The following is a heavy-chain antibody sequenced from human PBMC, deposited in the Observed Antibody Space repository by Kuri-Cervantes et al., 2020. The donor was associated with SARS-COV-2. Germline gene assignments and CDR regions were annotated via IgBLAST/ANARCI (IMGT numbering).Heavy chain of an antibody. D-gene: IGHD6-6*01. J-gene: IGHJ4*02. Sequence: GESLKISCAASGFTFSSYAMHWVRQAPGKGLEWGAVISYDGSNKYYADTVKGRFTISRDNSKNTLYLQMNSLRAEDTAVYYCSKDREYSSSIGQVDYWGQGTLVTISS. CDR1: GFTFSSYA. V-gene: IGHV3-30-3*01. CDR2: ISYDGSNK. CDR3: SKDREYSSSIGQVDY.